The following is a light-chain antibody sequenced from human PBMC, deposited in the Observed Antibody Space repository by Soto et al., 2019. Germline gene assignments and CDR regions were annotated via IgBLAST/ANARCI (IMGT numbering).Light chain of an antibody. V-gene: IGLV1-40*01. CDR3: QSYDSSLSGNVV. J-gene: IGLJ2*01. CDR1: SSNIGAGYD. CDR2: GNN. Sequence: QLVLTQPPSVSGAPGQRVTISCTGSSSNIGAGYDVHWYQQLPGTAPKLLIYGNNNRPSGVPDRFSGSKSGTSASLAITGLQAEDEADYYCQSYDSSLSGNVVFGGGTKVTVL.